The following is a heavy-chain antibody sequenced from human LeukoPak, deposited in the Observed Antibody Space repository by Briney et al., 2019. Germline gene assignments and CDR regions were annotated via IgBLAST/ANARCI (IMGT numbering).Heavy chain of an antibody. J-gene: IGHJ4*02. V-gene: IGHV1-8*01. D-gene: IGHD2-15*01. CDR2: MNPNSGNT. CDR3: ARGQTIFSCSGGSCYHPSDY. Sequence: GASVKVSCKASGYTFTSYDINWVRQATGQGLEWMGWMNPNSGNTGYAQKFQGRVTMTRNTSISTAYMELSSLRSEDTAVYYCARGQTIFSCSGGSCYHPSDYWGQGTLVTVSS. CDR1: GYTFTSYD.